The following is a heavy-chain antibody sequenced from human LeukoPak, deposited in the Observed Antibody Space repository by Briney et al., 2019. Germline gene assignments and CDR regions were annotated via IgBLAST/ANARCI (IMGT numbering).Heavy chain of an antibody. V-gene: IGHV3-30*18. CDR1: GFTFSNYG. CDR3: AKDSYYYDSSGYYPHYYYYYMDV. CDR2: ISYDGSNK. Sequence: GGSLRLSCAASGFTFSNYGMHWVRQAPGKGLEWVAVISYDGSNKYYADSVKGRFTISRDNSKNTLYLQMNSLRAEDTAVYYCAKDSYYYDSSGYYPHYYYYYMDVWGKGTTVTVSS. D-gene: IGHD3-22*01. J-gene: IGHJ6*03.